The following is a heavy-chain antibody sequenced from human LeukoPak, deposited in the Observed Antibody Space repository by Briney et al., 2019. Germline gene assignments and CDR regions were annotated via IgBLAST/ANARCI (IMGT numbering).Heavy chain of an antibody. V-gene: IGHV3-7*01. D-gene: IGHD6-13*01. Sequence: PGGSLRLSCSASGFTFSSYWMSWVRQAPGKGLEWVANIKQDGSEKYYVASVKGRFTISRDNAKNSLYLQMNSLRAEDTAVYYCVRDSFRKLAAEIPFVYCGEGTLVTVSS. CDR1: GFTFSSYW. CDR3: VRDSFRKLAAEIPFVY. CDR2: IKQDGSEK. J-gene: IGHJ4*02.